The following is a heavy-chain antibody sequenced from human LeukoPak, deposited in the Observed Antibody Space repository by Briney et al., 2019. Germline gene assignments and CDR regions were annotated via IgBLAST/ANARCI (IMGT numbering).Heavy chain of an antibody. CDR1: GYTFTSYG. Sequence: GASVKVSCKASGYTFTSYGISWVRQAPGQGLEWMGWISAYNGNTNYAQKLQGRVTMTTDTSTSTAYMELRSLRSDDTAVYYCARAVAPYPYYYDSSGYTTSYYFDYWGQGTLVTVSS. CDR3: ARAVAPYPYYYDSSGYTTSYYFDY. V-gene: IGHV1-18*01. CDR2: ISAYNGNT. J-gene: IGHJ4*02. D-gene: IGHD3-22*01.